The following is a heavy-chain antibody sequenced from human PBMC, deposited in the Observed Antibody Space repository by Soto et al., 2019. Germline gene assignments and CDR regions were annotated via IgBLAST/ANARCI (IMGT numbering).Heavy chain of an antibody. CDR2: IVPLFGTT. D-gene: IGHD2-21*01. Sequence: QLQLVQSGAELKEPGSSVKVSCKASGGTFGTSGVSWVRQVPGRGLEWMGRIVPLFGTTDYVQKFQGRVTMTADTSTGTAYMELDSLTSDDTAFYYCARVAXXXXXXXXXXKPYWYXDIWGHGTLVT. V-gene: IGHV1-69*06. CDR1: GGTFGTSG. CDR3: ARVAXXXXXXXXXXKPYWYXDI. J-gene: IGHJ2*01.